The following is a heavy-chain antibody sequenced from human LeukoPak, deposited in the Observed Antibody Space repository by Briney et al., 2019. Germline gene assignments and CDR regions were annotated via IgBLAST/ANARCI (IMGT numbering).Heavy chain of an antibody. D-gene: IGHD6-6*01. Sequence: TSETLSLTCSVSGGSISSLHWSWIRQPPGQGLEWIGYIYYTGSTNYNPSLKSRVTMFVDMSKNQFSLRLSSVTAADTAVYYCARHRAYSSSSPFDYWGQGTLVTVSS. CDR1: GGSISSLH. CDR2: IYYTGST. J-gene: IGHJ4*02. CDR3: ARHRAYSSSSPFDY. V-gene: IGHV4-59*08.